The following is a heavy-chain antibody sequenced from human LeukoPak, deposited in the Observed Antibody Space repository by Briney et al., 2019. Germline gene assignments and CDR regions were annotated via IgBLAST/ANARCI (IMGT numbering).Heavy chain of an antibody. Sequence: GGSLRLSCAASGFSFSDAWMSWVRQIPGKGLEGVGRIESKTDGGTTDYAAPVKGRFTISRDDSTNTLYLQMNGLKSEDTAVYYCTTYGSGRKFDYWGQGILVTVSS. D-gene: IGHD3-10*01. CDR1: GFSFSDAW. V-gene: IGHV3-15*04. CDR3: TTYGSGRKFDY. J-gene: IGHJ4*02. CDR2: IESKTDGGTT.